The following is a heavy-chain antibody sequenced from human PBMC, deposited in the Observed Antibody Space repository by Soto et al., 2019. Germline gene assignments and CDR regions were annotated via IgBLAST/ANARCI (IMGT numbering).Heavy chain of an antibody. CDR2: INAGNGNT. Sequence: QVQLVQSGAEVKKPGASVKVSCKASGYTFTSYAMHWVRQAPGQRLEWMGWINAGNGNTKYSQKFQGRVTITRDTSAVTAYMELNSLRSEDTAVYYFVRRIGYCSGGSCSSYGFQHWGQGTLVTVSS. CDR3: VRRIGYCSGGSCSSYGFQH. D-gene: IGHD2-15*01. J-gene: IGHJ1*01. V-gene: IGHV1-3*01. CDR1: GYTFTSYA.